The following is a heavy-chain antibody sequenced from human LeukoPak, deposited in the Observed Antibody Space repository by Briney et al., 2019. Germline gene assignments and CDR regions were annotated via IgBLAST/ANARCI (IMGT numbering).Heavy chain of an antibody. J-gene: IGHJ4*02. CDR2: ISGSGGST. Sequence: GGPLRLSCAASGFTFSSYAMSWVRQASGKGLEWVSAISGSGGSTYYADSVKGRFTISRDNSKNTLYLQMTNLRAEDTALYYCATSAASPGNSWGQGTLITVSS. CDR1: GFTFSSYA. CDR3: ATSAASPGNS. V-gene: IGHV3-23*01. D-gene: IGHD4-23*01.